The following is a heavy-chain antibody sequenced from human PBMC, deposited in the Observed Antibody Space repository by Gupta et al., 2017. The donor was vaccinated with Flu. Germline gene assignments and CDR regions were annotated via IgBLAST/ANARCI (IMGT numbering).Heavy chain of an antibody. Sequence: VQLVQSGGGLVRPGGSLRLSCAASGIGVSDNYMGWVRQPPGKGLEWVSVMYSGGAPHYRDSLKGRFTISRDNSKNTVYLQIDSLRPEDTAVYYCARGTFDVMTGPYFDLWGQGTLVTVSS. D-gene: IGHD3-9*01. CDR2: MYSGGAP. CDR3: ARGTFDVMTGPYFDL. J-gene: IGHJ4*02. V-gene: IGHV3-66*02. CDR1: GIGVSDNY.